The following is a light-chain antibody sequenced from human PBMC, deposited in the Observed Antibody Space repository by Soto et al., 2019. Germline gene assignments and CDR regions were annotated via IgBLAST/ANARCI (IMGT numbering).Light chain of an antibody. Sequence: EIVLTQSPGTLSLSPGERANLSCRASQSVSSSYLAWYQQKPGQAPRLLIYGASNRATGIPDRFSGSGSGTDFTLTISRLEPEDFAVYYCQQYGSSPLCTFGQGTKLEIK. CDR2: GAS. J-gene: IGKJ2*02. V-gene: IGKV3-20*01. CDR3: QQYGSSPLCT. CDR1: QSVSSSY.